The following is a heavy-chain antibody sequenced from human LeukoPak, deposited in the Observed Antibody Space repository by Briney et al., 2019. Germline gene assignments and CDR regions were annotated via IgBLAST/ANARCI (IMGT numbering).Heavy chain of an antibody. J-gene: IGHJ6*02. D-gene: IGHD6-19*01. V-gene: IGHV1-18*01. CDR3: ARDYTTYSSGWLRNYYYYYGMDV. CDR1: GYTFTSYG. CDR2: ISAYNGNT. Sequence: GASVKVSCKASGYTFTSYGISWVRQAPGQGLERMGWISAYNGNTNYAQKLQGRVTMTTDTSTSTAYMELRSLRSDDTAVYYCARDYTTYSSGWLRNYYYYYGMDVWGQGTTVTVSS.